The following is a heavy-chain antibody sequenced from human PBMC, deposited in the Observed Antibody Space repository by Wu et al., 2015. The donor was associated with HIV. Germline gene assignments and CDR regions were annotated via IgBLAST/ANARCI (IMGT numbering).Heavy chain of an antibody. D-gene: IGHD3-3*01. CDR3: ARGIKLYYGENWFDP. CDR2: MNPNSGNT. V-gene: IGHV1-8*01. J-gene: IGHJ5*02. CDR1: GYTFTNYD. Sequence: QVQLVQSGAEVKKPGASVKVSCKASGYTFTNYDINWVRQATGQGLEWMGWMNPNSGNTGYAQKFQGRVTMTRNTSISTAYMELSSLRSEDTAVYYCARGIKLYYGENWFDPWGRGNPWSPS.